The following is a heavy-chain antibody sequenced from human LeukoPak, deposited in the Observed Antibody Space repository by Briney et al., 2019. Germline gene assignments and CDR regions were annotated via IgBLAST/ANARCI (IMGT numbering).Heavy chain of an antibody. D-gene: IGHD2-15*01. CDR2: INPNSGGT. V-gene: IGHV1-2*02. CDR3: ARGRYCSDGNCYHNWFDP. Sequence: ASVKVSCTASGYTFTGYYMHWVRQAPGQGPEWMGWINPNSGGTDYAQKFQGRVTMTRDTSINTAYMEVISLRPDDTAVYYCARGRYCSDGNCYHNWFDPWGQGTLVIVSS. J-gene: IGHJ5*02. CDR1: GYTFTGYY.